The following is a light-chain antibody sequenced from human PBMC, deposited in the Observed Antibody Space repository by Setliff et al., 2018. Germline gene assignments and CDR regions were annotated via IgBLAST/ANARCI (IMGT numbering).Light chain of an antibody. V-gene: IGLV2-11*01. J-gene: IGLJ2*01. CDR1: SSDVGGYNY. CDR3: CSYAGSYTLI. Sequence: QSALAQPRSVSGSPGQSVTISCTGTSSDVGGYNYVSWYQQHPGKAPKLMIYDVSKRPSGVPDRFSGSKSGYTASLTISGLQTEDEADYYCCSYAGSYTLIFGGGTKVTVL. CDR2: DVS.